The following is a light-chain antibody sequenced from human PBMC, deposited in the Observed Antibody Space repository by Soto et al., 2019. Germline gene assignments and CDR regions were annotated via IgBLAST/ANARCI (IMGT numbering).Light chain of an antibody. Sequence: EIQMTQSPSSLSASVGDRVTITCQASQDIRKYLNWYQKKPGRAPNLLIYGGSNLETGVQSRFSGSGYGTDFIFTVTSLQPKDIATYDCQQYDNLPPFTFGPGTKVAIK. CDR3: QQYDNLPPFT. CDR2: GGS. CDR1: QDIRKY. J-gene: IGKJ3*01. V-gene: IGKV1-33*01.